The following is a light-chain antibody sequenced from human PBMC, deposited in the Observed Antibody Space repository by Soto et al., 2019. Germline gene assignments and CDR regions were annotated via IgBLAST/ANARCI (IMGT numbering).Light chain of an antibody. CDR2: DAS. Sequence: IQMTQSPSTLSASVGDRVTITCRASQSISSWLAWYQQKPGKAPKLLIYDASSLESGVPSRFSGSGSGTVFTLTISSLQPDDFATYYCQQYNSYWTFGQGTKVDIK. V-gene: IGKV1-5*01. CDR1: QSISSW. CDR3: QQYNSYWT. J-gene: IGKJ1*01.